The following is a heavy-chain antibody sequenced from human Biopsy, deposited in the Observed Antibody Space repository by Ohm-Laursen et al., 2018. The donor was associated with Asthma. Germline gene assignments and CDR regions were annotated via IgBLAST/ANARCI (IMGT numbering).Heavy chain of an antibody. D-gene: IGHD3-10*01. J-gene: IGHJ6*02. CDR2: ISVYNGNT. CDR1: GYTFNSAG. CDR3: ARAVDYSHYYGIDV. Sequence: SVKVSCKTYGYTFNSAGITWVRQAPGQWLEWMGWISVYNGNTKVAQKLQDRVTMITDTSTSTAYMELRSLRSDDTAVYFCARAVDYSHYYGIDVWGQGTTVTVS. V-gene: IGHV1-18*01.